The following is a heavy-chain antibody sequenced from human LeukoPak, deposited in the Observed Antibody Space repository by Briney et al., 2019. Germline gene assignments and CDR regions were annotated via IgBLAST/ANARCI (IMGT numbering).Heavy chain of an antibody. CDR1: GGSFSGYY. CDR2: INHSGST. J-gene: IGHJ3*02. D-gene: IGHD3-22*01. Sequence: SETLSLTCAVYGGSFSGYYWSWIRQPPGKGLEWIGEINHSGSTNYNPSLKSRVTISVDTSKNQFSLKLSSVTAADTAVYYCARERPYYYDSSGYYYVDAFDIWGQGTMVTVSS. CDR3: ARERPYYYDSSGYYYVDAFDI. V-gene: IGHV4-34*01.